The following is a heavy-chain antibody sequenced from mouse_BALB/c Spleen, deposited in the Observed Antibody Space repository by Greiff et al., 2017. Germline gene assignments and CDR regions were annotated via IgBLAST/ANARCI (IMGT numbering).Heavy chain of an antibody. J-gene: IGHJ4*01. D-gene: IGHD1-2*01. Sequence: QVQLKQPGAELVKPGASVKLSCKASGYTFTSYWMHWVKQRPGQGLEWIGEINPSNGRTNYNEKFKSKATLTVDKSSSTAYMQLSSLTSEDSAVYYCARVPYGYVGYYAMDYWGQGTSVTVSS. CDR3: ARVPYGYVGYYAMDY. CDR1: GYTFTSYW. CDR2: INPSNGRT. V-gene: IGHV1S81*02.